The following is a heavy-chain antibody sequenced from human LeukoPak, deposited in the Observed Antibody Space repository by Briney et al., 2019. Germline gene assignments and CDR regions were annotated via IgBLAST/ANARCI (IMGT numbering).Heavy chain of an antibody. Sequence: ASVKVSCKASGGTFSSYAISWVRQAPGQGLEWMGGIIPIFGTANYAQKFQGRVTITADESTSTAYMELSSLRSEDTAVYYCARAPITMIVVVTPGPFDYWGQGTLVTVSS. CDR1: GGTFSSYA. CDR2: IIPIFGTA. D-gene: IGHD3-22*01. J-gene: IGHJ4*02. CDR3: ARAPITMIVVVTPGPFDY. V-gene: IGHV1-69*13.